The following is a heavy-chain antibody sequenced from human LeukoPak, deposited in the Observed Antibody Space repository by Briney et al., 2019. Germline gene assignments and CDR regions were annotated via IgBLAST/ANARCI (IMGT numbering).Heavy chain of an antibody. CDR2: INQGGSVQ. D-gene: IGHD5-12*01. CDR3: ARVEYSGWNLEY. V-gene: IGHV3-7*01. CDR1: GFTFRSYW. Sequence: GGSLRLSCAASGFTFRSYWMSWVRQAPGKGQEWVANINQGGSVQYYMDCVKGRFTISRDDAKNSLYVQMNSLRDEDTAVYYCARVEYSGWNLEYWGQGTLVTVSS. J-gene: IGHJ4*02.